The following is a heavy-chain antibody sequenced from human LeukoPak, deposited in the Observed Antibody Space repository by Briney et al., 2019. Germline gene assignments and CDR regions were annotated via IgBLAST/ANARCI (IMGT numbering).Heavy chain of an antibody. Sequence: PGGSLRLSCAASGFTFSSYSMNWVRQAPGKGLEWVSSISSSSSYIYYADSVKGRFTISRDNAQNSLFLQLNSLRAENTAVYYCAREPGPGYFDYWGQGTLVTVSS. V-gene: IGHV3-21*01. CDR2: ISSSSSYI. CDR3: AREPGPGYFDY. J-gene: IGHJ4*02. CDR1: GFTFSSYS. D-gene: IGHD1-14*01.